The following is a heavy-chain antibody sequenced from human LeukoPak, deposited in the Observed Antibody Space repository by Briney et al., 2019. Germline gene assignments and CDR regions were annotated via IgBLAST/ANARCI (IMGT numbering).Heavy chain of an antibody. D-gene: IGHD1-26*01. J-gene: IGHJ6*03. CDR1: GGSISSSISY. CDR2: IYNSWTT. V-gene: IGHV4-61*02. CDR3: ARVPRGSTVGTLPYFYYYMDV. Sequence: SQTLPLTCTVSGGSISSSISYWGWIRQPPGKGLEWIGRIYNSWTTNYNPPLKSRVTISVDTSKNQFSLKLSSVTAADTAVYYCARVPRGSTVGTLPYFYYYMDVWGKGTTVIVSS.